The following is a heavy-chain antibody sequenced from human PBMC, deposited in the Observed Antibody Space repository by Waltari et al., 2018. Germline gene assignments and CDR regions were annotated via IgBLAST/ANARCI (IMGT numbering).Heavy chain of an antibody. J-gene: IGHJ4*02. Sequence: QVQLVHSGSELKKPGASVKVSCKASGYTFTSYAMNWVRQAPGQGLEWMGWINTNTGNPTYAQGFTVRFVFSLDTSVSAAYLQISSLKAEDTAVYYCARERRGVVGATLGHFDYWGQGTLVTVSS. CDR3: ARERRGVVGATLGHFDY. CDR2: INTNTGNP. CDR1: GYTFTSYA. V-gene: IGHV7-4-1*02. D-gene: IGHD1-26*01.